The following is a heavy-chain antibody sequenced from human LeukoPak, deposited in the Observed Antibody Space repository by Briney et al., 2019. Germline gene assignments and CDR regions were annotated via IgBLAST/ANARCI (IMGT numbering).Heavy chain of an antibody. V-gene: IGHV3-30-3*01. CDR1: GFTFSSYA. J-gene: IGHJ4*02. Sequence: GGSLRLSCAASGFTFSSYAMHWVRQAPGKGLEWVAVISYDGSNKYYADSVKGRFTISRDNSKNTLYLQMNSLRAEDTAVYYCARDRRSSSLYGGYLGQGTLVTVSS. D-gene: IGHD6-13*01. CDR3: ARDRRSSSLYGGY. CDR2: ISYDGSNK.